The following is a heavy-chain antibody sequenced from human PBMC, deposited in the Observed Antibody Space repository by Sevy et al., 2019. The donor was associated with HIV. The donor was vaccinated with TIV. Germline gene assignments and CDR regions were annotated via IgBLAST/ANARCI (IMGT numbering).Heavy chain of an antibody. CDR2: IYSGGST. J-gene: IGHJ6*03. D-gene: IGHD3-9*01. Sequence: GSLRLSCAASGFTVSSNYMSWVRQAPGKGLEWVSVIYSGGSTYYADSVKGRFTISRDNSKNTLYLQMNSLRAEDTAVYYCARDRTDILTGYYYYYYYMDVWGKGTTVTVSS. CDR3: ARDRTDILTGYYYYYYYMDV. V-gene: IGHV3-53*01. CDR1: GFTVSSNY.